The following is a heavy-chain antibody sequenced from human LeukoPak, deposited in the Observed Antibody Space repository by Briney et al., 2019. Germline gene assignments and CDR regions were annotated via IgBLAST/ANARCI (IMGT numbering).Heavy chain of an antibody. CDR1: GGSISSSSYY. CDR3: ARGKAMALFQN. J-gene: IGHJ1*01. CDR2: IYYSGST. D-gene: IGHD5-24*01. V-gene: IGHV4-39*07. Sequence: PSETLSLTCTVSGGSISSSSYYWGWIRQPPGKGLEWIGSIYYSGSTYYNPSLKSRVTISVDTSKTQFSLKLRSVTAADTAVYYCARGKAMALFQNWGQGTLVTVSS.